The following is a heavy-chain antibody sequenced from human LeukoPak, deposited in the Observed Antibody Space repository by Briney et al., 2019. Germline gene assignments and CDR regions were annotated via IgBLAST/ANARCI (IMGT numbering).Heavy chain of an antibody. J-gene: IGHJ3*02. CDR3: ARAPMYSGSYGGGDAFDI. V-gene: IGHV4-30-4*08. CDR2: IYYSGST. CDR1: GGSISSGDYY. D-gene: IGHD1-26*01. Sequence: PSETLSLTCTVSGGSISSGDYYWSWIRQPPGKGLEWIGYIYYSGSTYYNPSLKSRVTISVDTSRNQFSLKLSSVTAADTAVYYCARAPMYSGSYGGGDAFDIWGQGTMVTVSS.